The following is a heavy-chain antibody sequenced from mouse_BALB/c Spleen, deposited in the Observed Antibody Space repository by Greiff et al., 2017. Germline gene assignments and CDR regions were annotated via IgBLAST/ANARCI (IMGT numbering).Heavy chain of an antibody. J-gene: IGHJ4*01. CDR1: GYTFTDYW. D-gene: IGHD2-2*01. CDR2: IDTSDSYT. CDR3: ARRDGYDPYYYAMDY. V-gene: IGHV1-69*01. Sequence: QGQLQQPGAELVMPGASVKMSCKASGYTFTDYWMHWVKQRPGQGLEWIGAIDTSDSYTSYNQKFKGKATLTVDESSSTAYMQLSSLTSEDSAVYYCARRDGYDPYYYAMDYWGQGTSVTVSS.